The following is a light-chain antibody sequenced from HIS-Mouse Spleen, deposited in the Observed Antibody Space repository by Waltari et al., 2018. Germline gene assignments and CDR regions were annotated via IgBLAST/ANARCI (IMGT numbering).Light chain of an antibody. CDR2: DNN. V-gene: IGLV1-51*01. J-gene: IGLJ2*01. CDR1: SSNIGNNY. CDR3: GTWDSSLSAVV. Sequence: QSVLTQPPSVSAAPGQKVTISCSGSSSNIGNNYVSWYQQPPGTAPKLRICDNNKRPSGIPDRVSGSKSGTSATLGLTGLQTGDEADYYCGTWDSSLSAVVFGGGTKLTVL.